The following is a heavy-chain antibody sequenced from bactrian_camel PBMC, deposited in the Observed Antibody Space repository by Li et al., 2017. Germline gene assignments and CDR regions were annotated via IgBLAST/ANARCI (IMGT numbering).Heavy chain of an antibody. Sequence: QLREAGVDSVQTGGPLRLSCAASPYLRHYITWYHQAPGKARELISSITPDVIHSYVEYVAGRFTIYRDNAKNTLYLKMNSLKPEDSAMYSCAAGDRPANCRLRAYGYRGEGTQVTVS. D-gene: IGHD7*01. J-gene: IGHJ6*01. CDR3: AAGDRPANCRLRAYGY. V-gene: IGHV3-2*01. CDR2: ITPDVIHS. CDR1: PYLRHY.